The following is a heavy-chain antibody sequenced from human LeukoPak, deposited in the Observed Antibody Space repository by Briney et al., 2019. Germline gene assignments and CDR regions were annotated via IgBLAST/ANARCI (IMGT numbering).Heavy chain of an antibody. CDR1: GYAFTRYA. CDR2: INTNTGNP. CDR3: ARVSAPIYYYFMDV. V-gene: IGHV7-4-1*02. J-gene: IGHJ6*03. Sequence: ASVKVSCKASGYAFTRYAINWVRQAPGQGLEWMGWINTNTGNPTYAQGFTGRFVFSLDTSVSTAYLQISSLKAEDTAAYYCARVSAPIYYYFMDVWGKGTTVIVSS.